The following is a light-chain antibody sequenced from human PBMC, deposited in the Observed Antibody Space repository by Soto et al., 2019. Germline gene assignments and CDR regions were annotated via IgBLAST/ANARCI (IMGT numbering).Light chain of an antibody. V-gene: IGLV2-14*01. Sequence: QSALTQPASVSGSPGQSITISCTGTSSDVGGYDFVSWYQQHPDKAPKLMIFDVSDRPSGVSNRFSGSKSGNTASLTISGLQPEDEADYYCSSYTLTNGVFGGGTKLTVL. CDR1: SSDVGGYDF. CDR2: DVS. CDR3: SSYTLTNGV. J-gene: IGLJ3*02.